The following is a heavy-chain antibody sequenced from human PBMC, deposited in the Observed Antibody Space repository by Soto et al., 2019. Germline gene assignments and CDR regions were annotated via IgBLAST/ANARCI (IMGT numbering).Heavy chain of an antibody. V-gene: IGHV1-69*06. CDR3: ERDRGGNAWGAFDI. J-gene: IGHJ3*02. CDR1: GGTFSSYA. CDR2: IFPIFGTA. D-gene: IGHD2-15*01. Sequence: SVKVSFKASGGTFSSYAISWVRQAPGQGLEWMGGIFPIFGTANYAQKFQGRVTITADKSTSTVYMELSILRSEDTAVYYCERDRGGNAWGAFDIWGQGTMVT.